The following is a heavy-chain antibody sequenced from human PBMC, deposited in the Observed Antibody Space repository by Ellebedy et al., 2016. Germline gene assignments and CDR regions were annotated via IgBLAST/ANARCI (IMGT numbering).Heavy chain of an antibody. CDR1: GYSFINYD. D-gene: IGHD1-26*01. CDR3: ARDTRDGVGASEAFYDP. Sequence: ASVKVSCXASGYSFINYDINWVRQAPGQGLEWLGGSNNRNHAQKFQGRVTMTTDTSTSTAYMELRSLRFDDTAVYYCARDTRDGVGASEAFYDPWGQGTLVTVS. V-gene: IGHV1-18*01. CDR2: SNNR. J-gene: IGHJ5*02.